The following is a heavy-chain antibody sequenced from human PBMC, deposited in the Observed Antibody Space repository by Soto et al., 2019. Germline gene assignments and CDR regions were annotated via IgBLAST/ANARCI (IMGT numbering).Heavy chain of an antibody. CDR2: IYYSGRT. J-gene: IGHJ6*02. V-gene: IGHV4-30-4*01. D-gene: IGHD6-25*01. Sequence: QGQLQESGPGLVKPSQTLSPTCTVFGGPTSSGDYYCGWIRQPPGKGLEWIGNIYYSGRTYYNQSLKSRVTISVDTSKNQFSLKLSSVTAADTAVYYCARDQAASYYYYGMDVWGQGTTVTVSS. CDR1: GGPTSSGDYY. CDR3: ARDQAASYYYYGMDV.